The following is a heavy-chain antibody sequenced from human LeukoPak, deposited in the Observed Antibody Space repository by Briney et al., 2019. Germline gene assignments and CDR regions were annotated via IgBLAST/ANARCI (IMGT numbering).Heavy chain of an antibody. D-gene: IGHD4-17*01. CDR2: ISTRGGST. CDR3: AKGRPYGDYVSDFDY. Sequence: GGSLRLSCAASGFSFNSYVMSWVRQTPGKGLEWVSYISTRGGSTYYADSVKGRFTISRDNSKNTLNLQMNSLRAEDTAIYYCAKGRPYGDYVSDFDYWGQGTLVTVSS. V-gene: IGHV3-23*01. J-gene: IGHJ4*02. CDR1: GFSFNSYV.